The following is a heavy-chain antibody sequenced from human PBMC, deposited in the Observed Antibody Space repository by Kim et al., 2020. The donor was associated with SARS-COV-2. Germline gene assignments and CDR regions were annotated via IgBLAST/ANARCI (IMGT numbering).Heavy chain of an antibody. CDR3: AKRGIYANHHFDC. J-gene: IGHJ4*02. CDR2: LGRSGDNT. CDR1: GFTFNTYA. Sequence: GGSLRLSCTTSGFTFNTYAMSWVRKAPGRGLEWVSTLGRSGDNTYYADSVKGRFTISRDISKNTLYLQMNSLRAEDTAIYYCAKRGIYANHHFDCWGQGTLVTVSS. V-gene: IGHV3-23*01. D-gene: IGHD3-16*01.